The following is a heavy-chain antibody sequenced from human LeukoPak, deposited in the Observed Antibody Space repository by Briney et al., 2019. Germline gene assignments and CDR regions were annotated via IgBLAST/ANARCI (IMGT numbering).Heavy chain of an antibody. CDR3: ARDLGFGYFDY. CDR1: GGSISSYY. Sequence: PSETLSLTCTVSGGSISSYYWSWIRQPPGKGQEWIGDIYYSGNTNYNPSLKSRVTTSVDTSKNQFSLKLSSVTAADTAVYYCARDLGFGYFDYWGQGTLVTVSS. J-gene: IGHJ4*02. D-gene: IGHD3-16*01. V-gene: IGHV4-59*01. CDR2: IYYSGNT.